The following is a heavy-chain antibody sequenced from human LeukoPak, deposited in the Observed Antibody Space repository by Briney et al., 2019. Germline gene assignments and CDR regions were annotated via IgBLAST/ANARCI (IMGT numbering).Heavy chain of an antibody. CDR1: GFTFSSHS. CDR2: ISSSSSAI. Sequence: GGSLRLSCAASGFTFSSHSMNWVRQAPGKGLEWVSYISSSSSAIYYADSVKGRFTISRDNAKNSLCLQMNSLRAEDTAVYYCARGAYYYEDWGQGTLVTVSS. CDR3: ARGAYYYED. J-gene: IGHJ4*02. V-gene: IGHV3-48*01. D-gene: IGHD3-22*01.